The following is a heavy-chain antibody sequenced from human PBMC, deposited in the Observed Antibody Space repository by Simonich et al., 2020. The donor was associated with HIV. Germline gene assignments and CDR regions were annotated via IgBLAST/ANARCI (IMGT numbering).Heavy chain of an antibody. Sequence: QVQLQQWGAGLLKPSETLSLTCAVYGGSFSGYYWSWIRQPPGKWREWIGEINHSGSTNYNPSLKGRVTISVDTSKNQFSLKLSSVTAADTAVYYCARGFYQRLYYFDYWGQGTLVTVSS. D-gene: IGHD2-2*01. CDR1: GGSFSGYY. V-gene: IGHV4-34*01. CDR3: ARGFYQRLYYFDY. CDR2: INHSGST. J-gene: IGHJ4*02.